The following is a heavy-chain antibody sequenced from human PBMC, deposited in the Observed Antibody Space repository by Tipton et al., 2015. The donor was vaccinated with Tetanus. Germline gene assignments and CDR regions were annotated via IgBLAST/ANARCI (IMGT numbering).Heavy chain of an antibody. V-gene: IGHV3-48*02. J-gene: IGHJ4*02. CDR2: ISSGSGNTK. CDR1: GFTFSTYN. CDR3: ARRSGVASINV. Sequence: GSLRLSCAASGFTFSTYNMNWVRQAPGKGLEWVSFISSGSGNTKYYTDSVKGRFTIARDNAKNSLYLQMHNLRDEDTAVYYCARRSGVASINVWGQGALVTVSS. D-gene: IGHD5-12*01.